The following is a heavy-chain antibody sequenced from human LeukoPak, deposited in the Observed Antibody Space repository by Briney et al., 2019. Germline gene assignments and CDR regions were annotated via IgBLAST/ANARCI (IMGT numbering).Heavy chain of an antibody. J-gene: IGHJ4*02. Sequence: GGSLRLSFAASGFTVITNDLTWVRQAPGKGLEWVSVYSDGNTKYADSVQGRFTISRDNSKNTLYLEMNSLSPDDTAVYYCSRGVEPLAANTLAYWGQGTLVTVSS. V-gene: IGHV3-53*01. CDR1: GFTVITND. CDR3: SRGVEPLAANTLAY. CDR2: YSDGNT. D-gene: IGHD1-14*01.